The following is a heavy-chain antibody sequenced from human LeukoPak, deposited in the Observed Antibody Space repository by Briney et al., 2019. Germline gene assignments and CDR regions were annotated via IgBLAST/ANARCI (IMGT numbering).Heavy chain of an antibody. CDR1: GGSMSSYY. Sequence: SETLSLTCSVSGGSMSSYYWGWIRQSPGKGLEWIGNIYSSGGTNYNPSLKSRVTISIDTSTNQFSLKLTSVTPADAAVYYCARPNQWLVPYFFDSWGQGYMVTVSS. CDR3: ARPNQWLVPYFFDS. CDR2: IYSSGGT. D-gene: IGHD6-19*01. J-gene: IGHJ4*02. V-gene: IGHV4-59*01.